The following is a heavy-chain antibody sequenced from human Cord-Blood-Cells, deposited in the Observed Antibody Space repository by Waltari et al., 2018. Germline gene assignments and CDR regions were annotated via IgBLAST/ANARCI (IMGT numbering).Heavy chain of an antibody. CDR1: GYSFTSYW. CDR3: ARQSDCSSTSCYDY. Sequence: EVQLVQSGAEVKKPGESLKISCKGSGYSFTSYWIGWVRQMPGKGLVWMGIICPRDSDTRYSPSSQGQVTISADKSISTAYLQWSSLMASDTAMYYCARQSDCSSTSCYDYWGQGTLVTVSS. J-gene: IGHJ4*02. D-gene: IGHD2-2*01. V-gene: IGHV5-51*01. CDR2: ICPRDSDT.